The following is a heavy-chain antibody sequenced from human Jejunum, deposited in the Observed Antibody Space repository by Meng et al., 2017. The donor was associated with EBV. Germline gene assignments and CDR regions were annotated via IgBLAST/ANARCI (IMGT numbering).Heavy chain of an antibody. J-gene: IGHJ4*02. CDR2: IYHIGST. Sequence: PQRQESGSGLVTPSPTLSPTCAVSGYSITRGAYLWSWIRQPPGKGLEWIGNIYHIGSTYYNPSLKSRVTISVDRSKNQFSLKLTSVTAADTAVYYCARGGPDFGDYVPFDYWGQGTLVTVSS. CDR1: GYSITRGAYL. V-gene: IGHV4-30-2*01. CDR3: ARGGPDFGDYVPFDY. D-gene: IGHD4-17*01.